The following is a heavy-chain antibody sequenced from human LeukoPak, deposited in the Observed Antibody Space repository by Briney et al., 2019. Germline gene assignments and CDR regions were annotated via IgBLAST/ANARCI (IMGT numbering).Heavy chain of an antibody. D-gene: IGHD3-10*01. J-gene: IGHJ6*03. Sequence: SVKVSCKASGGTFSSYAISWVRQAPGQGLEWMGGIIPIFGTANYAQKFQGRVTITADESTSTAYMELSSLRSEDTAVYYCARGRPYGSGRTHYYYYYYMDVWGKGTTVTISS. V-gene: IGHV1-69*13. CDR2: IIPIFGTA. CDR1: GGTFSSYA. CDR3: ARGRPYGSGRTHYYYYYYMDV.